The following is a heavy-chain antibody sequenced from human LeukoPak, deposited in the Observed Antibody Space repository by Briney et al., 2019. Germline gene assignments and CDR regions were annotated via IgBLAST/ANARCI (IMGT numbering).Heavy chain of an antibody. CDR1: GGSISTYF. D-gene: IGHD3-22*01. CDR3: ARHKSSGSYPLDY. Sequence: PSETLSLTCTVSGGSISTYFWSWIRRPPGKGLEWIGHIYFSGSTNYNPSLKSRVTISVDTSKNQFSLKLSSVTAADTVVYYCARHKSSGSYPLDYWGQGILVTVSS. CDR2: IYFSGST. V-gene: IGHV4-59*08. J-gene: IGHJ4*02.